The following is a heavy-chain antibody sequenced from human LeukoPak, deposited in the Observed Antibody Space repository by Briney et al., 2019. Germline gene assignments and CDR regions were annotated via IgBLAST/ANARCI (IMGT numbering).Heavy chain of an antibody. J-gene: IGHJ4*02. CDR3: ARDYYDSSGYYYVIDY. Sequence: GASVKVSCKASGYTLTGYYMHWVRQAPGQGLEWMGWINPNSGGTNYAQKFQGRVTMTRDTSISTAYMQLSRLRSDDTAVYYCARDYYDSSGYYYVIDYWGQGTLVTVSS. D-gene: IGHD3-22*01. V-gene: IGHV1-2*02. CDR2: INPNSGGT. CDR1: GYTLTGYY.